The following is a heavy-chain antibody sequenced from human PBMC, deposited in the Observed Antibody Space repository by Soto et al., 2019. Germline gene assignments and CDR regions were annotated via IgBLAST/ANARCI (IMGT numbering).Heavy chain of an antibody. J-gene: IGHJ3*02. CDR3: AKPYFDFWSGYYAAAKDDAFDI. V-gene: IGHV3-23*01. D-gene: IGHD3-3*01. CDR2: ITGNGRNT. Sequence: DVQLLESGGGLVQPGGSLRLSCEASGFTFSSYAMNWVRQAPGTGLEWVAGITGNGRNTHYADSVKGRFTVSRDNSKNTLYLRMNSLRAEGTALYYCAKPYFDFWSGYYAAAKDDAFDIWGQGTMVTVSS. CDR1: GFTFSSYA.